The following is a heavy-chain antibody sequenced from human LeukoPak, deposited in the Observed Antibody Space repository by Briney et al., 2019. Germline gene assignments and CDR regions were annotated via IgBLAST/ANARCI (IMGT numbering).Heavy chain of an antibody. CDR1: GFTFSSYA. CDR3: AGGLGSYSPDY. V-gene: IGHV3-64*01. J-gene: IGHJ4*02. D-gene: IGHD3-10*01. Sequence: GRSLRLSCAASGFTFSSYAMHWVRQAPGKGLEYVSGVSSNGGSTYYAKSVKGRFTISRDNSKNTLYLQMGSLRAEDMAVYYCAGGLGSYSPDYWGQGTLVTVSS. CDR2: VSSNGGST.